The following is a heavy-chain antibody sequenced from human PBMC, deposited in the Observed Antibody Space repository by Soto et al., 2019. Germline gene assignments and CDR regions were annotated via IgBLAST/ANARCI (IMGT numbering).Heavy chain of an antibody. D-gene: IGHD3-9*01. V-gene: IGHV4-61*08. CDR2: ISNSGST. J-gene: IGHJ4*02. CDR3: ARQPDDILTGYYATPYFDY. CDR1: GGSISSGGYS. Sequence: SETLSLTCAVSGGSISSGGYSWSWIRQPPGKRLDWIGSISNSGSTNYNPSLKSRVTISVDTSKNQFSLKLSSVTAADTAVYYCARQPDDILTGYYATPYFDYWGQGTLVTVSS.